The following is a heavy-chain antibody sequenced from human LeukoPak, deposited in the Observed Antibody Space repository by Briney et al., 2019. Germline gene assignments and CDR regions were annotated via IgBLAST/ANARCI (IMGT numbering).Heavy chain of an antibody. Sequence: SETLSLTCTVSGYSISSGYYWGWIRQPPGKGLEWIGSIYHSGSTYYNPSLKSRVTISVDTSKNQFSLKLSSVTAADTAVYYCARAPDYYMDVWGQGTTVTVSS. CDR2: IYHSGST. V-gene: IGHV4-38-2*02. J-gene: IGHJ6*03. CDR1: GYSISSGYY. CDR3: ARAPDYYMDV.